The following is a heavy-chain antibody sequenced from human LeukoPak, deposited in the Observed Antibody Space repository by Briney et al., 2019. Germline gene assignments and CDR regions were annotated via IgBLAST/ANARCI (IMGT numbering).Heavy chain of an antibody. CDR3: AKEVPHIAAAQN. CDR1: GFTFSSYA. Sequence: GSLRLSCAASGFTFSSYAMSWVRQAPGKGLEWVSAISGSGVTTFYADSVKGRFTISRDNSKNTLYLQMNSLRAEDTAVYYCAKEVPHIAAAQNWGQGTLVTVSS. J-gene: IGHJ4*02. D-gene: IGHD6-13*01. V-gene: IGHV3-23*01. CDR2: ISGSGVTT.